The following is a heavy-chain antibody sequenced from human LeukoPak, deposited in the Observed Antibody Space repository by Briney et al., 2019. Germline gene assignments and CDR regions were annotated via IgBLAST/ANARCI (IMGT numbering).Heavy chain of an antibody. CDR2: INHSGST. D-gene: IGHD3-3*01. J-gene: IGHJ4*02. CDR1: GGSFSGHY. Sequence: SETLSLTCAVYGGSFSGHYWSWIRQPPGKGLEWIGEINHSGSTNYNPSLESRVTISVDTSKNHFSLKLSSVTAADMAVYYCASGQYYDLWSGYYVDWGQGTLVTVS. CDR3: ASGQYYDLWSGYYVD. V-gene: IGHV4-34*01.